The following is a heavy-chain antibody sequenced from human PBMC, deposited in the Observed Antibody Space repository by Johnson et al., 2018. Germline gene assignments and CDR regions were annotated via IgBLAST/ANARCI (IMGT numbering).Heavy chain of an antibody. J-gene: IGHJ3*02. CDR2: ISYDGSNK. Sequence: QVQLVESGGGVVQPGRSLRLSCAAYGFTFSSYGMHWVRQAPGKGLEWVAVISYDGSNKYYADSVKGRFTIARDNSKNKLYLQMNSLRAEDTAVDYRVGACDIWGRGTMVTVSS. CDR3: VGACDI. CDR1: GFTFSSYG. V-gene: IGHV3-30*03.